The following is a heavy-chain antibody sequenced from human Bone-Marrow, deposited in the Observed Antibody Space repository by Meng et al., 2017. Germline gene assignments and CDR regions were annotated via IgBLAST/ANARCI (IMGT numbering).Heavy chain of an antibody. CDR3: ARMRSGYDIEY. CDR1: GYTFTGYY. D-gene: IGHD3-3*01. CDR2: MNPNSGNT. Sequence: VQLVPCGEGVKKPGAAVKGSCKASGYTFTGYYMHGVRQAPGQGLEWMGWMNPNSGNTGYAQKFQGRVTMTRSTSTSTAHMELSSLRSEDTAVYYCARMRSGYDIEYWGQGTLVTVSS. J-gene: IGHJ4*02. V-gene: IGHV1-8*02.